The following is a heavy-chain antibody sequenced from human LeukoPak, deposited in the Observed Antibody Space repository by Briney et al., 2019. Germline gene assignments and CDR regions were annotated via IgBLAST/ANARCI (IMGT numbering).Heavy chain of an antibody. D-gene: IGHD4-23*01. J-gene: IGHJ6*03. CDR3: AREDDYGGMGNYYYYMDV. Sequence: ASETLSLTCTVSGGSISIGSYYWSWIRQPAGKGLEWIGRIYTSGSTNYNPSLKSRVTISVDTSKNQFSLKLSSVTAADTAVYYCAREDDYGGMGNYYYYMDVWGKGTTVTVSS. CDR1: GGSISIGSYY. V-gene: IGHV4-61*02. CDR2: IYTSGST.